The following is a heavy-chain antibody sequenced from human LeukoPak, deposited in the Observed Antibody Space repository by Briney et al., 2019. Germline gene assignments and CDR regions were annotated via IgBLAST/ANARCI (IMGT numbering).Heavy chain of an antibody. D-gene: IGHD1-26*01. Sequence: GGSLRLSCAASGFTFSSYSMNWVRQAPGKGLEWVSYISSSSSTIYYADSVKGRFTISRDNAKNSLYLQMNSLRAEDTAVYYCARDIAGTGGNFDYWGQGTLVTVSS. CDR2: ISSSSSTI. CDR1: GFTFSSYS. V-gene: IGHV3-48*04. CDR3: ARDIAGTGGNFDY. J-gene: IGHJ4*02.